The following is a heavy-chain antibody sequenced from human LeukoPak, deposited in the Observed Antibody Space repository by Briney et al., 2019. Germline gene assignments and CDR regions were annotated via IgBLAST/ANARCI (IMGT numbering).Heavy chain of an antibody. J-gene: IGHJ4*02. V-gene: IGHV4-34*01. CDR2: VNHSGST. Sequence: SETLSLTCAVYGGSFSGYYWSWIRQPPGKGLEWIGEVNHSGSTNYNPSLKSRVTISVDKSKNQFSLKLSSVTAADTAVYYCARDPKAYSSSWYDYWGQGTLVTVSS. D-gene: IGHD6-13*01. CDR1: GGSFSGYY. CDR3: ARDPKAYSSSWYDY.